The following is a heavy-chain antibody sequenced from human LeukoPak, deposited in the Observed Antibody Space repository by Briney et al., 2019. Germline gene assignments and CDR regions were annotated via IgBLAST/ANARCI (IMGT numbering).Heavy chain of an antibody. CDR3: AREDGVVGATSAFDI. CDR2: INGRSNYI. J-gene: IGHJ3*02. Sequence: GGSLRLSCAATGFTFSTYTMNWVRQAPGKGLEWVSSINGRSNYIYYADSMKGRFTISRDNAKSSLYLQMNSLRDDDTAVYYCAREDGVVGATSAFDIWGLGTMVTVSS. D-gene: IGHD1-26*01. CDR1: GFTFSTYT. V-gene: IGHV3-21*01.